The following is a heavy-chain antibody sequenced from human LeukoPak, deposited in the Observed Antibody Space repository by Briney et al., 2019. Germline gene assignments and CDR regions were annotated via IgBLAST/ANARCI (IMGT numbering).Heavy chain of an antibody. CDR3: AKHSSGYYFPPDY. J-gene: IGHJ4*02. D-gene: IGHD3-22*01. V-gene: IGHV3-23*01. CDR2: ISGSGGST. CDR1: GFTFNSYA. Sequence: GGSLRLSCAASGFTFNSYAMSWVRQAPGKGLEWVSAISGSGGSTDYADSVKGRSTISRDNSKNTLYLQMNTLRAEDTAVYYCAKHSSGYYFPPDYWGQGTLVTVSS.